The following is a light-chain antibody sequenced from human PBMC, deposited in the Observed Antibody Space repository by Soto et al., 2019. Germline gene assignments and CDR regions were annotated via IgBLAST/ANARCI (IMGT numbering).Light chain of an antibody. Sequence: DLQRTPSPSTLSASVGSMSHITCPASQSLGSWLAWYQQKPGKAPKLLIYDVSTLESGVPSRFRGSGSGTEFTLTISSLQPDDFATYYCQQYNSYSITFGQGTQLEIK. J-gene: IGKJ5*01. V-gene: IGKV1-5*01. CDR3: QQYNSYSIT. CDR1: QSLGSW. CDR2: DVS.